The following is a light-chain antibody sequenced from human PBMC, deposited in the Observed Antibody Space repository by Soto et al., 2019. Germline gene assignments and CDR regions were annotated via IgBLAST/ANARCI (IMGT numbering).Light chain of an antibody. Sequence: DIVMTQSPDSLAVSLGERATINCKSSQSVLYSSNNNNYLAWYQQKPGQPPKLLLYWASTRESGVPDRFSGSGSGTDFTLTISNLRAEDVAVYYCQQYYTTPVAFGQGTKVEIK. V-gene: IGKV4-1*01. CDR3: QQYYTTPVA. J-gene: IGKJ1*01. CDR2: WAS. CDR1: QSVLYSSNNNNY.